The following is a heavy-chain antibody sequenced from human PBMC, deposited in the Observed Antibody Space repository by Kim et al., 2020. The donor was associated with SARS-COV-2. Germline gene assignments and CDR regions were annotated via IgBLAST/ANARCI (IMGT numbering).Heavy chain of an antibody. D-gene: IGHD6-6*01. CDR1: GFTFSSYG. J-gene: IGHJ4*02. CDR3: AKLYSSSSGQLPHPNFDY. Sequence: GGSLRLSCAASGFTFSSYGMHWVRQAPGKGLEWVAVISYDGSNKYYADSVKGRFTISRDNSKNTLYLQMNSLRAEDTAVYYCAKLYSSSSGQLPHPNFDYWGQGTLVTVSS. V-gene: IGHV3-30*18. CDR2: ISYDGSNK.